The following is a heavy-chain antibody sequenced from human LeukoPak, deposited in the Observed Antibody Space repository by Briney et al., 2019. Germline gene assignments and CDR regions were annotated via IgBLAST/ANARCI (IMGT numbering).Heavy chain of an antibody. J-gene: IGHJ4*02. V-gene: IGHV3-73*01. D-gene: IGHD2-15*01. CDR3: TTGLTGYYFDY. Sequence: GGSLTLSCAASGFTFSGSAMHWVRQASGKGLEWVGRIRSKANSYATAYAASVKGRFTISRDDSKNTAYLQMNSLKTEDTAVYYCTTGLTGYYFDYWGQGTLVTVSS. CDR1: GFTFSGSA. CDR2: IRSKANSYAT.